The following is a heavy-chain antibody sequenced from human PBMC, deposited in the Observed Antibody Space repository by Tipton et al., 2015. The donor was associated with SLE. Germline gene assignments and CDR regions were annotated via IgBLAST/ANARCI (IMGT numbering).Heavy chain of an antibody. CDR1: GFTFSSYS. CDR3: ATAPGGTTHYFDY. D-gene: IGHD1-1*01. Sequence: SLRLSCAASGFTFSSYSMNWVRQAPGKGLEWVSYISSSSSTIYYADSVKGRFTISRDNAKNSLYLQMNSLRAEDTAVYYCATAPGGTTHYFDYWGQGTLVTVSS. CDR2: ISSSSSTI. V-gene: IGHV3-48*04. J-gene: IGHJ4*02.